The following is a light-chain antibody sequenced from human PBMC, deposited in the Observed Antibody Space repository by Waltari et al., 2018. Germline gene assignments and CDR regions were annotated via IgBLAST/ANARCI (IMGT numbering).Light chain of an antibody. J-gene: IGLJ2*01. CDR3: SSYAGSNNLV. Sequence: QSALTQPPSASGSPGQSVTISCTGTNSDVGGYNYVSWYQHHPGKAPKLMIYEVSKRHSGVPDRFSGSKSGNTASLTVSGLQAEDEADYYCSSYAGSNNLVFGGGTKLTVL. CDR1: NSDVGGYNY. CDR2: EVS. V-gene: IGLV2-8*01.